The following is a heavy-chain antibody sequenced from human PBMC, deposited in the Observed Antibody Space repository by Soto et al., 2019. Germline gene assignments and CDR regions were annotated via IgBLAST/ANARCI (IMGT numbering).Heavy chain of an antibody. V-gene: IGHV1-18*01. J-gene: IGHJ3*02. CDR3: ARGRKARIVVGPDAFHI. Sequence: ASVKVSCKASGYTFTSYGISWVRQAPRQGLEWMGWISAYNGNTNHAQKLQGRVTMTTDTSTSTAYMELRSLRSDDTAVYYCARGRKARIVVGPDAFHIWGQGTRVRVPS. CDR1: GYTFTSYG. CDR2: ISAYNGNT. D-gene: IGHD3-22*01.